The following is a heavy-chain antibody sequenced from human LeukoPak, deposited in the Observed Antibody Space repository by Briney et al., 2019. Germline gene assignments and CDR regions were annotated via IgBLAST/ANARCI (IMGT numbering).Heavy chain of an antibody. Sequence: PSETLSLTCTVSGGSISSGSYYWSWIRQPAGKGLEWIGRIYTSGSTNYNPSLKSRVTISVDTSKNQFSLKLSSVTAADTAVYYCARLGYSYGLSASDIWGQGTMVTVSS. D-gene: IGHD5-18*01. V-gene: IGHV4-61*02. J-gene: IGHJ3*02. CDR2: IYTSGST. CDR3: ARLGYSYGLSASDI. CDR1: GGSISSGSYY.